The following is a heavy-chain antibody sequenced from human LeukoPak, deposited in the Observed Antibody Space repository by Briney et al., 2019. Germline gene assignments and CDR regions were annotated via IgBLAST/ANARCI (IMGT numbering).Heavy chain of an antibody. J-gene: IGHJ4*02. CDR3: ARDRSRIAVADSLLGY. D-gene: IGHD6-19*01. Sequence: GASVKVSCKASGYTFTGYYMHWVRQAPGQGLEWMGWINPNSGGTNYAQEFQGRVTMTRDTSISTAYMELSRLRSDDTAVYYCARDRSRIAVADSLLGYWGQGTLVTVSS. CDR2: INPNSGGT. V-gene: IGHV1-2*02. CDR1: GYTFTGYY.